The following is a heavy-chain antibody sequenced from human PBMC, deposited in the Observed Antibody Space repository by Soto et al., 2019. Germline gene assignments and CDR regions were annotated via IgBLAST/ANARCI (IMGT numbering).Heavy chain of an antibody. CDR2: ISCDGSST. J-gene: IGHJ3*02. D-gene: IGHD2-2*01. V-gene: IGHV3-74*01. Sequence: GGSLRLSCAASGLTFSSYAMSLVRQAPGKGLEWVSGISCDGSSTSYADSVKGRFTISRDNAKNTLYLQMNSLRAEDTAVYYCARDGPDIVVVPAGDDAFDIWGQGTMVTVSS. CDR1: GLTFSSYA. CDR3: ARDGPDIVVVPAGDDAFDI.